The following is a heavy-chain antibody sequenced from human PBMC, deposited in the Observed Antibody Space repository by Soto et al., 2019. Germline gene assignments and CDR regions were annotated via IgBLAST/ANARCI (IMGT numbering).Heavy chain of an antibody. J-gene: IGHJ6*02. CDR2: INQDGSQT. CDR1: GFTFNNYW. D-gene: IGHD2-2*01. V-gene: IGHV3-7*03. CDR3: ARDRWVVPAAMRYYYGMDV. Sequence: GGSLRLSCAASGFTFNNYWMNWVRQAPGKGLEWVANINQDGSQTNYVDSVKGRFTISRDNAKNSLYLQMNSLRAEDTAVYYCARDRWVVPAAMRYYYGMDVWGQGTTVTVSS.